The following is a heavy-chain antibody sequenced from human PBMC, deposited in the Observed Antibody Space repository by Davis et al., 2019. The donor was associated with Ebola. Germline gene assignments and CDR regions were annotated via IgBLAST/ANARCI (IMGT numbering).Heavy chain of an antibody. CDR3: ARVAFPHRYYGMDV. V-gene: IGHV4-34*01. CDR2: ICYSGST. J-gene: IGHJ6*02. CDR1: GGSFSSYY. Sequence: MPSETLSLTCAVYGGSFSSYYWGWIRQPPGKGLEWIGSICYSGSTYYNLSLKSRVTISVDTSKNQFSLKLSSVTAADTAVYYCARVAFPHRYYGMDVWGQGTTVTVSS.